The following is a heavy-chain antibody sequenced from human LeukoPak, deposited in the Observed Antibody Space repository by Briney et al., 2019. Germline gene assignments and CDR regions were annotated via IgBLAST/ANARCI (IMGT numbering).Heavy chain of an antibody. CDR1: GFTLRNFA. CDR3: AREQGGSGWSGFDY. D-gene: IGHD6-19*01. V-gene: IGHV3-30*04. J-gene: IGHJ4*02. Sequence: GGSLRLSCAPSIGFTLRNFAIHWVRKAPGKGLEWVAVISIDGSRQHYADFLVGRFTISRDNSKNTLSLQMSSLRTEDTAVYFCAREQGGSGWSGFDYWGQGTLVTVSS. CDR2: ISIDGSRQ.